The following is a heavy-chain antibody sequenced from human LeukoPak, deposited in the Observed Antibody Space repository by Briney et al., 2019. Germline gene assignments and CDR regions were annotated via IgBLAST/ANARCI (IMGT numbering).Heavy chain of an antibody. CDR3: ARGSKKTYYMDV. Sequence: PGGSLRLSCAASGFTFSSYGMHWVRQAPGKGLEWVAVIWYDGSNKYYADSVKGRFTISRDNSKNTLYLQMNSPRAEDTAVYYCARGSKKTYYMDVWGKGTTVTVSS. J-gene: IGHJ6*03. CDR1: GFTFSSYG. CDR2: IWYDGSNK. V-gene: IGHV3-33*01.